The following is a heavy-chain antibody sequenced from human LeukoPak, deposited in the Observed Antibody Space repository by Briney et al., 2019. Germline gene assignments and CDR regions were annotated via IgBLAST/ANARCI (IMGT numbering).Heavy chain of an antibody. J-gene: IGHJ6*02. CDR1: GGSISSGGHY. CDR2: INYSGST. CDR3: ARDEAIFGAGYYYGMDV. V-gene: IGHV4-31*11. D-gene: IGHD3-3*01. Sequence: SETLSLTCVVSGGSISSGGHYWSWIRQHPGKGLEWIGYINYSGSTYYNPSLKSRVTISVDTSQNQFSLKLSSVTAADTAVYYCARDEAIFGAGYYYGMDVWGQGTTVTVSS.